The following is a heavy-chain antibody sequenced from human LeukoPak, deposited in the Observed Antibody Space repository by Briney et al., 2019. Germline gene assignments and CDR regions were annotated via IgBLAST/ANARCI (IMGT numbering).Heavy chain of an antibody. CDR2: IYYSGST. V-gene: IGHV4-30-4*01. CDR1: GASIRSGDYY. J-gene: IGHJ4*02. CDR3: ARGAVGVLWFGEYFDY. D-gene: IGHD3-10*01. Sequence: PSETLSLTCTVSGASIRSGDYYWSWIRQPPGKGLEWIGYIYYSGSTYYNPSLKSRVTISVDTSKNQFSLKLSSVTAADTAVYYCARGAVGVLWFGEYFDYWGQGTLVTVSS.